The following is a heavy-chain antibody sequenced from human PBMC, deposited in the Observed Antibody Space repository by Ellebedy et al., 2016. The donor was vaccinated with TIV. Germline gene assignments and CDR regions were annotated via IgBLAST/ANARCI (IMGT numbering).Heavy chain of an antibody. CDR2: IYDSGRT. CDR3: ARETGGYSMRNFDY. Sequence: MPGGSLRLSCSVSGGPISRHYLSWILHPPGQGLEWIGYIYDSGRTNYNPSLQSRVTISEDTPKNQFSLTVSSVTAADTAVYYCARETGGYSMRNFDYWGQGILVTVSS. CDR1: GGPISRHY. D-gene: IGHD4-11*01. J-gene: IGHJ4*02. V-gene: IGHV4-59*11.